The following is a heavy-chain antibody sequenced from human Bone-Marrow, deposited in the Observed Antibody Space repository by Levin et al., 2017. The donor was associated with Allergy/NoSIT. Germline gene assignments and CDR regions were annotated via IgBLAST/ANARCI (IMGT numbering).Heavy chain of an antibody. J-gene: IGHJ4*02. Sequence: SETLSLTCTVSGGSVSSGSYYWSWIRQPPGKGLEWIGYIYYSGSTNYNPSLKSRVTISVDTSKNQFSLKLSSVTAADTAVYYCARAPPNYDFWSGYSPGVSDYFDYWGQGTLVTVSS. D-gene: IGHD3-3*01. CDR1: GGSVSSGSYY. CDR2: IYYSGST. V-gene: IGHV4-61*01. CDR3: ARAPPNYDFWSGYSPGVSDYFDY.